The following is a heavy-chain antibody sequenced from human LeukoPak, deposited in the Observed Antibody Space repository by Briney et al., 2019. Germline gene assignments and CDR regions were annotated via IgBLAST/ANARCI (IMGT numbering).Heavy chain of an antibody. J-gene: IGHJ4*02. D-gene: IGHD6-19*01. CDR2: ISYDGSNK. CDR1: GFTFSSYA. CDR3: ARGVAVSDLDY. Sequence: GGSLRLSCAASGFTFSSYAMHWVRQAPGKGLEWVAVISYDGSNKYYADSVKGRFTISRNNSKNTLYLQMNSLKPEDTAVFSCARGVAVSDLDYWGQGTLVTVSS. V-gene: IGHV3-30*04.